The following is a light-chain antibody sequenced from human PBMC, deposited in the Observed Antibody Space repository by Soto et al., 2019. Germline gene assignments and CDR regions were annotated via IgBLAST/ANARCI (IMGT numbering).Light chain of an antibody. CDR2: DAS. V-gene: IGKV3-20*01. CDR1: QTIRNNY. Sequence: EFVLTQSPGTLSLSPGERATLSCRASQTIRNNYLAWYQQKPGQAPRLLIYDASSRATGIPDRFSGSGSGTDFTLTISRLEPEDFAVYYCQQYGSPRTFGQGTKVDI. J-gene: IGKJ1*01. CDR3: QQYGSPRT.